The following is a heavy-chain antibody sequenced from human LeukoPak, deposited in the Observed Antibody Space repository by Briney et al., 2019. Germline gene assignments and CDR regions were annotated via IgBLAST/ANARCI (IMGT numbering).Heavy chain of an antibody. Sequence: GESLKISCQASGYDFANFWIGWVRQMPRKGLDWMGIIYPGDSDTRYSASFQGQVTISADKSISTAYLQWTSLKASDTAMYYCATQGTLTPHNAFDVWGQGTMVTVSS. CDR3: ATQGTLTPHNAFDV. CDR1: GYDFANFW. J-gene: IGHJ3*01. CDR2: IYPGDSDT. V-gene: IGHV5-51*01. D-gene: IGHD2-15*01.